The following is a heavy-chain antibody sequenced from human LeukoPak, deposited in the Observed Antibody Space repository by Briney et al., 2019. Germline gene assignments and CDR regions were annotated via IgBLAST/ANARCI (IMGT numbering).Heavy chain of an antibody. V-gene: IGHV3-30*18. J-gene: IGHJ5*02. Sequence: PGGSLRLSCAASGFIFSGYGMHWVRQAPGKGLEWVTFISYDGSKKEYADSVKGRFIISRDNFKNNLYLQMNNLTAGDTAVYYCAKAIGMAVAGASGWFDPWGQGTQVTVSS. CDR2: ISYDGSKK. D-gene: IGHD6-19*01. CDR1: GFIFSGYG. CDR3: AKAIGMAVAGASGWFDP.